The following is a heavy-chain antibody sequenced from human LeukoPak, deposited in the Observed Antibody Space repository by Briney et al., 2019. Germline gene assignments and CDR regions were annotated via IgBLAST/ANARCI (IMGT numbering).Heavy chain of an antibody. J-gene: IGHJ4*02. Sequence: SETLSLTCTVSGGSISSGGYYWSWIRQHPGTGLEWIGYIYYSGSTYYNPSLKSRVTISVDTSKNQFSLKLSSVTAADTAVYYCARDSRVAVAGLDYWGQGTLVTVSS. V-gene: IGHV4-31*03. CDR2: IYYSGST. CDR3: ARDSRVAVAGLDY. CDR1: GGSISSGGYY. D-gene: IGHD6-19*01.